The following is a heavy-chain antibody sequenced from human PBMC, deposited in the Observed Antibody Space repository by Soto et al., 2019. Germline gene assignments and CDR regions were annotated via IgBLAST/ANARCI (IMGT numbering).Heavy chain of an antibody. CDR2: IDSDGTST. CDR1: GFTFSSYW. CDR3: ARVGGYNWFDT. V-gene: IGHV3-74*01. J-gene: IGHJ5*02. Sequence: EVQLVESGGGLVQPGGSLRLSCAGSGFTFSSYWMHWVSQVPGKGLLWVSRIDSDGTSTNYADCVKGRFTIARDNAKNTLYLQLNSLRAEDTGVYYCARVGGYNWFDTWGQGTLVTVSS.